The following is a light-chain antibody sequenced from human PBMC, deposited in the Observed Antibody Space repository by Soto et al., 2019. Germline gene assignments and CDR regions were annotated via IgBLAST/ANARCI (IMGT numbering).Light chain of an antibody. V-gene: IGKV1-5*03. CDR1: QSISSW. Sequence: DIQMTQSPSTRSASVGDRVTITCRASQSISSWLAWYQNKPGKAPNLLIYKASSLESGVPSRFSGSGSGTEFTLTVSSLQPDDLATYYCQQYDSYPLTFGGGTKVEIK. CDR3: QQYDSYPLT. J-gene: IGKJ4*01. CDR2: KAS.